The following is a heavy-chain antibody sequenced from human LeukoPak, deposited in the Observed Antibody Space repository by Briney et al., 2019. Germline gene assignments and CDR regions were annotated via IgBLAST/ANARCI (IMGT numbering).Heavy chain of an antibody. V-gene: IGHV1-2*04. J-gene: IGHJ4*02. CDR1: GYTFTGYY. CDR2: NNPNSGGT. D-gene: IGHD3-9*01. CDR3: ARGDDILTGYLYYFDY. Sequence: WASVKVSCKASGYTFTGYYMHWVRQAPGQGLEWMGWNNPNSGGTNYAQKFQGWVTMTRDTSISTAYMELSRLRSDDTAVYYCARGDDILTGYLYYFDYWGQGTLVTVSS.